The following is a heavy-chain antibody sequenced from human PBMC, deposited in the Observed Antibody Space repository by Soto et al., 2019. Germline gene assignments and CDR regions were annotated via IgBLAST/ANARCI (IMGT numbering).Heavy chain of an antibody. V-gene: IGHV1-3*01. D-gene: IGHD3-22*01. CDR2: NNGGNGNT. Sequence: QVQLVQSGAEVKKPGASVKVSCKASGYSFTNYAMHWVRQAPGQGLEWMGWNNGGNGNTKYSEKFQTRVTITRDTSANTDYMEVGRLKSEDTAWYYCGRDLYYLDGSGLHWYFDLWGRGTLVTVSS. CDR3: GRDLYYLDGSGLHWYFDL. J-gene: IGHJ2*01. CDR1: GYSFTNYA.